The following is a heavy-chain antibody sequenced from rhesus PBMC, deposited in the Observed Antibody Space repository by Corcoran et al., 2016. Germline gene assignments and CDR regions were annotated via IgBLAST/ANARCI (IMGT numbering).Heavy chain of an antibody. CDR1: GYSISSGYD. Sequence: QVQLQESGPGVVKPSETLSLTCAVSGYSISSGYDWSWNRQPPGKGLEWIGYIHSSSGNTYYNPSLNSRVTISTDTAKNHFSLKLSSVTAADTAVYYCARDWQQLESYWGQGVLVTVSS. CDR2: IHSSSGNT. CDR3: ARDWQQLESY. J-gene: IGHJ4*01. V-gene: IGHV4-127*01. D-gene: IGHD6-25*01.